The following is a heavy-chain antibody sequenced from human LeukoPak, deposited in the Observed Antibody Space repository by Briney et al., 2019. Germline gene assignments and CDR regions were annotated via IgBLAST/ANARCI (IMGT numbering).Heavy chain of an antibody. J-gene: IGHJ4*02. D-gene: IGHD3-3*01. CDR3: ANTLETYYDFWSGYHFDY. CDR1: GFTFSSYW. Sequence: GGSLRLSCAASGFTFSSYWMHWVRQAPGKGLVWVSRINSDGSSTSYADPVKGRFTISRDNAKNTLYLQMNSLRAEDTAVYYCANTLETYYDFWSGYHFDYWGQGTLVTVSS. V-gene: IGHV3-74*01. CDR2: INSDGSST.